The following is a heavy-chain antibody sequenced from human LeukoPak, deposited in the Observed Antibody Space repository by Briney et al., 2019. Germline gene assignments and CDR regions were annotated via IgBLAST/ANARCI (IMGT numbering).Heavy chain of an antibody. D-gene: IGHD4-11*01. Sequence: GGSLRLSCAASGFTVSSYYMTWVRQAPGKGLEWVSVMYSGGSTYYADSVKGRVAISRDNSQNTVFLQMNSVRVEDTAVYYCARSYSNHLFGMDVWSQGTAVTVSS. CDR1: GFTVSSYY. CDR2: MYSGGST. J-gene: IGHJ6*02. CDR3: ARSYSNHLFGMDV. V-gene: IGHV3-66*01.